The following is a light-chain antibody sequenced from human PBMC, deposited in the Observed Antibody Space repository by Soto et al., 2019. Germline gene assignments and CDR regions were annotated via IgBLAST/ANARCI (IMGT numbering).Light chain of an antibody. V-gene: IGKV3-20*01. Sequence: EIVLTQSPGTLSLSPGQRATLSCRASQNVNNYLAWYQHKPGQAPRLLIYGASSRATGIPARISGSGSGTDFTLNISRLEPDDFAVYYCQQFDVAPWTFGQGTKVEIK. CDR2: GAS. CDR1: QNVNNY. J-gene: IGKJ1*01. CDR3: QQFDVAPWT.